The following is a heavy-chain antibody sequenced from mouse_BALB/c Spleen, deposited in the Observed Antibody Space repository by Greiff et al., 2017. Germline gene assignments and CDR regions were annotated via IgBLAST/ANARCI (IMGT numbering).Heavy chain of an antibody. J-gene: IGHJ3*01. D-gene: IGHD2-14*01. CDR2: ISSGGSYT. CDR3: ARHGYRYDGGTWFAY. V-gene: IGHV5-6*02. CDR1: GFTFSSYG. Sequence: DVKLVESGGDLVKPGGSLKLSCAASGFTFSSYGMSWVRQTPDKRLEWVATISSGGSYTYYPDSVKGRFTISRDNAKNTLYLQMSSLKSEDTAMYYCARHGYRYDGGTWFAYWGQGTLVTVSA.